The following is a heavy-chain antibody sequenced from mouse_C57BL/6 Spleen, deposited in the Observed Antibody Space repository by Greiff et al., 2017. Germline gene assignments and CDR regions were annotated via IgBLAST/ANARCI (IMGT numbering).Heavy chain of an antibody. J-gene: IGHJ3*01. CDR2: INPYNGGT. V-gene: IGHV1-19*01. D-gene: IGHD1-1*01. CDR3: ARGGTTVVPSY. CDR1: GYTFTDYY. Sequence: VQLQQSGPVLVKPGASVKMSCKASGYTFTDYYMNWVKQSHGKSLEWIGVINPYNGGTSYNQKFKGKATLTVDKSSSTAYMELNSLTSEDSAVYYCARGGTTVVPSYWGQGTLVTVSA.